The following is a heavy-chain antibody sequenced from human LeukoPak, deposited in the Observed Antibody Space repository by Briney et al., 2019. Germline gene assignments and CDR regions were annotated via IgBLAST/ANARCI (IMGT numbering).Heavy chain of an antibody. CDR1: GFTFSSYE. J-gene: IGHJ4*02. CDR2: ISSSGSTI. Sequence: PGGSLRLSCAASGFTFSSYEMNWVRQAPGKGLEGVSYISSSGSTIYYADSVKGRFTISRDNAKNSLYLQMNSLRAEDTAVYYCARGNGNYGDYFDYWGQGTLVTVSS. D-gene: IGHD4-17*01. V-gene: IGHV3-48*03. CDR3: ARGNGNYGDYFDY.